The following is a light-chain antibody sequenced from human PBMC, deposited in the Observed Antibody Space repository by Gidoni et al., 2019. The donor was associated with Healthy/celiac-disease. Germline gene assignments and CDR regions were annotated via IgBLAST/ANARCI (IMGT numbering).Light chain of an antibody. CDR1: QSISSY. J-gene: IGKJ1*01. CDR3: QQSYSTPWT. CDR2: AAA. V-gene: IGKV1-39*01. Sequence: DIQMNQSPSSLSASVADRDTITCRASQSISSYFNWYQQKPGKAPTLLIYAAACLQSGVPSRFIGSRSGTDFTLTIISLLPDDFATYYCQQSYSTPWTFGQGTKVEIK.